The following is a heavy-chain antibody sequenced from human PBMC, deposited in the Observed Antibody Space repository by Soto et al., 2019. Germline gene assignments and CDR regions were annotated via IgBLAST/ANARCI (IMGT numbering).Heavy chain of an antibody. CDR1: GGSISSSSYY. CDR3: ARDHGSGSPVGYYYYGMDV. J-gene: IGHJ6*02. CDR2: IYYSGST. D-gene: IGHD3-10*01. Sequence: PSETLSLTCTVSGGSISSSSYYWGWIRQPPGKGLEWIGSIYYSGSTYYNPSLKSRVTISVDTSKNQFSLKLSSVTAADTAVYYFARDHGSGSPVGYYYYGMDVWGQGTTVTVSS. V-gene: IGHV4-39*02.